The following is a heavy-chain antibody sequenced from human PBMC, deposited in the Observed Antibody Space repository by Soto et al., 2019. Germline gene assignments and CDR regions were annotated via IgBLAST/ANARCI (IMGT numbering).Heavy chain of an antibody. J-gene: IGHJ4*02. D-gene: IGHD2-2*02. Sequence: QVQVVESGGGVVQPGRSLRLSCAASGFTFNSYAMHWVRQAPGKGLEWVALISYDGHNKYYSDSVRGRFTISRDNSMNPLLLQMNTLKCQDTAVYYCARGAIRTPQYYCDYWGQGTLVTVSS. V-gene: IGHV3-30-3*01. CDR3: ARGAIRTPQYYCDY. CDR2: ISYDGHNK. CDR1: GFTFNSYA.